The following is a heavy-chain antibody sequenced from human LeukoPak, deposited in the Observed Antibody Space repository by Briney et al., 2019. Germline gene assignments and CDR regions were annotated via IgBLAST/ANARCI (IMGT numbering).Heavy chain of an antibody. CDR1: GFTFSSYA. CDR2: LSHDGSNK. J-gene: IGHJ4*02. V-gene: IGHV3-30*04. D-gene: IGHD6-19*01. Sequence: PGGSLRLSCVVSGFTFSSYAMHWVRQAPGKGLEWVAVLSHDGSNKYSADSVKGRFTISRDNSKNTLYLQMNSLRPEDTAVYYCATARSGWYLGQFDYWGQGTLVTVSS. CDR3: ATARSGWYLGQFDY.